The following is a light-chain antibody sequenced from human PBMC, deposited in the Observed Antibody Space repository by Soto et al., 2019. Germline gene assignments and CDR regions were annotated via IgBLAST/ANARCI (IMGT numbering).Light chain of an antibody. J-gene: IGLJ2*01. CDR2: EVS. V-gene: IGLV2-8*01. CDR3: SSFAGNNNLV. CDR1: SSDVGGYNY. Sequence: QSVLTQPPSASGSPGQSVTISCTGTSSDVGGYNYVSWYQQHPGKAPKLMISEVSKRPSGVPDRFSGSKSGNTASLTLSGLQAEDEADYYCSSFAGNNNLVFGGGTKLTVL.